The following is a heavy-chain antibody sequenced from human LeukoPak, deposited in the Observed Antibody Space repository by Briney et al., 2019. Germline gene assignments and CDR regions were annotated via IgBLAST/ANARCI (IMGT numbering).Heavy chain of an antibody. Sequence: SVKASCKASGGTFSSYAINWVRQAPGQGLEWMGGIIPIFGTANYAQKFQDRVTITADESTSTAYMELSSLRSEDTAIYYCASRLYCSNTRCRNFPFAYWGQGTLVTVSS. D-gene: IGHD2-2*01. J-gene: IGHJ4*02. CDR2: IIPIFGTA. CDR1: GGTFSSYA. V-gene: IGHV1-69*01. CDR3: ASRLYCSNTRCRNFPFAY.